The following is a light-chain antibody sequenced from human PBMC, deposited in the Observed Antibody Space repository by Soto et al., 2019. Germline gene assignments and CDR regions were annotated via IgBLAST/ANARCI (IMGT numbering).Light chain of an antibody. J-gene: IGKJ4*01. CDR3: QQYGGCPRFT. V-gene: IGKV3-20*01. CDR2: GAS. CDR1: QTVSDNY. Sequence: EIVLTQSPGALSLSPGERATLSCRASQTVSDNYLAWYQQKPGQAPRLLIDGASTRATGLPARFSGSGSGTDFTITISSLEPDDFAVDYCQQYGGCPRFTFGGGTKVEIK.